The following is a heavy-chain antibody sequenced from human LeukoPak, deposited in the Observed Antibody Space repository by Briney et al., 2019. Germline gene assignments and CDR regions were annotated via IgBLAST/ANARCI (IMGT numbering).Heavy chain of an antibody. CDR3: VRDKGMVTAMGYSYYYAMDV. D-gene: IGHD2-21*02. Sequence: GGSLRLSCDPSGFTFSTYSMNWVRQAPGKGPEWVSSISDRGDYIHYADSVKGRFTISRDNAKNSLSLQMNSLRAEDTAVYYCVRDKGMVTAMGYSYYYAMDVWGQGNLVLVSS. V-gene: IGHV3-21*01. CDR2: ISDRGDYI. J-gene: IGHJ6*02. CDR1: GFTFSTYS.